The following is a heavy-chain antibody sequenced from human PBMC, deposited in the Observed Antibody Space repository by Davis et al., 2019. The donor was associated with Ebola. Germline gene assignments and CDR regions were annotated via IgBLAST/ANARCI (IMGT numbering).Heavy chain of an antibody. CDR3: ARGWLRTGLDI. Sequence: HSQTLSLTCAISGDSVSTNTAGWNWIRQSPSRGLEWLGRTYYTSKWYNHYASSVKSRTTINPDTSKNQFSLQLNSVTPEDTAVYYCARGWLRTGLDIWGQGTMVIVSS. D-gene: IGHD5-24*01. CDR1: GDSVSTNTAG. CDR2: TYYTSKWYN. J-gene: IGHJ3*02. V-gene: IGHV6-1*01.